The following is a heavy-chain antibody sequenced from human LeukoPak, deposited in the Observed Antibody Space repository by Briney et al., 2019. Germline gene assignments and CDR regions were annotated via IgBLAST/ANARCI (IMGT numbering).Heavy chain of an antibody. D-gene: IGHD1-26*01. V-gene: IGHV1-69*13. CDR1: GGTFSSYA. J-gene: IGHJ4*02. CDR3: ARDGFRYSGSYANDY. CDR2: IIPIFGTA. Sequence: GASVKVSCEASGGTFSSYAISWVRQAPGQGLEWMGGIIPIFGTANYAQKFQGRVTITADESTSTAYMELSSLRSEDTAVYYCARDGFRYSGSYANDYWGQGTLVTVSS.